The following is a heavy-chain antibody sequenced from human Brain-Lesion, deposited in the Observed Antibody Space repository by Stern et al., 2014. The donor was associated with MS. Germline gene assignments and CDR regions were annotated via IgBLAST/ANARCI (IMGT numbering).Heavy chain of an antibody. V-gene: IGHV3-7*01. J-gene: IGHJ6*02. D-gene: IGHD2-8*02. CDR2: INPNGGAT. CDR3: ARDCGVGNCAGARGYSYDYGLDV. CDR1: GFSFSSYW. Sequence: EVQLVQSGGGLVQPGGSQRLSCAASGFSFSSYWMTWVRQAPGQGPEWVANINPNGGATYYGDSVKGRFTISRDNAKNSLYLQMHSLRDEDTAVYYCARDCGVGNCAGARGYSYDYGLDVWGQGTTVTVSS.